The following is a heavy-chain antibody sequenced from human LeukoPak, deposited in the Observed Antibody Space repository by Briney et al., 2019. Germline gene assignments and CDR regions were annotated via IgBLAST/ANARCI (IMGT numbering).Heavy chain of an antibody. J-gene: IGHJ4*02. Sequence: GGSLRLSCAASGFTFSSYGMHWVRQAPGKGLEWVAVISYDGSNKYYADSVKGRFTISRDNSKNTLYLQMNNLRAEDTAVYYCAKDLYSNYGGYWGQGTLVTVSS. CDR3: AKDLYSNYGGY. CDR2: ISYDGSNK. D-gene: IGHD4-11*01. CDR1: GFTFSSYG. V-gene: IGHV3-30*18.